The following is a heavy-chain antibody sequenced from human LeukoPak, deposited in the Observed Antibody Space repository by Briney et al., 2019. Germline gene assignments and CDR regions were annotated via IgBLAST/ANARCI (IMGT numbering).Heavy chain of an antibody. V-gene: IGHV1-24*01. CDR1: GYTLTELS. Sequence: ASVKVSCKVSGYTLTELSMHWVRQAPGKGLEWMGGFDPGDGETIYAQKFQGRVTMTEDTSTDTAYMELSSLRSEDTAVYYCAAMYGGNWNPFDYWGQGTLVTVSS. CDR2: FDPGDGET. CDR3: AAMYGGNWNPFDY. J-gene: IGHJ4*02. D-gene: IGHD4-23*01.